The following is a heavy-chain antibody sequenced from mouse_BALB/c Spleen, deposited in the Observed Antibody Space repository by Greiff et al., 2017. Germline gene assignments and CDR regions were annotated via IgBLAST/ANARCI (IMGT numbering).Heavy chain of an antibody. Sequence: VQLQQSGPGLVQPSQSLSITCTVSGFSLTSYGVHWVRQSPGKGLEWLGVIWSGGSTDYNAAFISRLSISKDNSKSQVFFKMNSLQANDTAIYYCARMYGNYLWFAYWGQGTLVTVSA. J-gene: IGHJ3*01. CDR1: GFSLTSYG. V-gene: IGHV2-2*02. CDR2: IWSGGST. CDR3: ARMYGNYLWFAY. D-gene: IGHD2-10*02.